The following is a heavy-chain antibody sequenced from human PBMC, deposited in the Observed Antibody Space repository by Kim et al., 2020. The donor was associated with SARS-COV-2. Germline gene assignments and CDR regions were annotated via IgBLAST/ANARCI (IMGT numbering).Heavy chain of an antibody. J-gene: IGHJ4*02. Sequence: GGSLRLSCAASGFTFSSYGMHWVRQAPGKGLEWVAVIWYDGSNKYYADSVKGRFTISRDNSKNTLYLQMNSLRAEDTAVYYCAKPIVGATNPSYFDYWGQGTLVTVSS. V-gene: IGHV3-33*06. CDR3: AKPIVGATNPSYFDY. D-gene: IGHD1-26*01. CDR2: IWYDGSNK. CDR1: GFTFSSYG.